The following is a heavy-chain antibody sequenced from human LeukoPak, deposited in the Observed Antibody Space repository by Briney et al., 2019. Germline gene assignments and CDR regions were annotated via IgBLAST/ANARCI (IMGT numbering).Heavy chain of an antibody. CDR2: IGGDGSST. D-gene: IGHD1-26*01. V-gene: IGHV3-74*01. J-gene: IGHJ4*02. CDR3: VRSDAGGGSYYHY. CDR1: GFTFSNFL. Sequence: GGSLRLSCAASGFTFSNFLMNWVRQGPGMGLEWVSRIGGDGSSTFYADSVKGRFTISRDNAKNTLYLHMNSLRAEDTAVYYCVRSDAGGGSYYHYWGQGTLVTVSS.